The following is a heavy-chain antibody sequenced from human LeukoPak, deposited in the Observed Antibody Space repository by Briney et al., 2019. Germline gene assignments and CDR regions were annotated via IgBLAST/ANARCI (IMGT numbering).Heavy chain of an antibody. D-gene: IGHD3-22*01. V-gene: IGHV1-46*01. CDR2: INPSGGST. CDR3: AKDPSPRPPPLSNDYYDSSGYIDY. J-gene: IGHJ4*02. CDR1: GYTFTSYY. Sequence: ASVKVSCKASGYTFTSYYMHWVRQAPGQGLEWMGIINPSGGSTSYAQKFQGRVTMTRDTSTSTVYMELSSLRSEDTAVYYCAKDPSPRPPPLSNDYYDSSGYIDYWGQGTLVTVSS.